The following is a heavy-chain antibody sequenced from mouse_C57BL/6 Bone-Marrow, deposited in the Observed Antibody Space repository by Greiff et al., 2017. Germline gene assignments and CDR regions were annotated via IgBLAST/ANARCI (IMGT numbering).Heavy chain of an antibody. J-gene: IGHJ4*01. Sequence: QVQLQQPGAELVKPGASVKLSCKASGYTFTSYWMHWVKQRPGQGLEWIGMIHPNSGSTNYNEKFKSKATLTVDKSSSTAYMQLSSLTSEDSAVYYCAKCGNFDYARDYWGQGTSVTVSS. V-gene: IGHV1-64*01. CDR2: IHPNSGST. CDR1: GYTFTSYW. D-gene: IGHD2-1*01. CDR3: AKCGNFDYARDY.